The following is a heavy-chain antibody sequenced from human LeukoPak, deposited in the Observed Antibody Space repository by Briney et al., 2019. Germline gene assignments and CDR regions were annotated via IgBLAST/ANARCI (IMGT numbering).Heavy chain of an antibody. CDR2: IKQDGSEE. V-gene: IGHV3-7*03. Sequence: PGGSLRLSCVASGFTISSYWMHWVRQAPGKGLEWVANIKQDGSEEYYVDSVKGRFTISRDNAKNSLYLQMNSLRAEDTAVYYCARRYFDWWGQGTLVTVSS. J-gene: IGHJ4*02. CDR1: GFTISSYW. D-gene: IGHD2-15*01. CDR3: ARRYFDW.